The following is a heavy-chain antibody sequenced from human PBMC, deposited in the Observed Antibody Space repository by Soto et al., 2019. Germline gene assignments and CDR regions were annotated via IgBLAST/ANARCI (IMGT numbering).Heavy chain of an antibody. D-gene: IGHD2-21*01. V-gene: IGHV1-18*01. CDR1: GYTFTSSG. CDR3: ARLGWRDY. CDR2: ISGDNGHT. J-gene: IGHJ4*02. Sequence: QVQLVQSGAEVKKPGASVKVSCKASGYTFTSSGISWVRQAPGQGLEWMGWISGDNGHTNYAQNHQGRVTLTTDTSTSTAYMALRSLRSDDTAVYYCARLGWRDYWGQGTLVTVSS.